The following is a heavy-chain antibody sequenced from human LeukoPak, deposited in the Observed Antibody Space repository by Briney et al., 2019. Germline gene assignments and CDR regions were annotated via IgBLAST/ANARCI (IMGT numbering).Heavy chain of an antibody. CDR2: ISYDGSNK. D-gene: IGHD3-10*01. J-gene: IGHJ4*02. CDR1: GFTFSSYG. V-gene: IGHV3-30*18. Sequence: GGSLRLSCAASGFTFSSYGMHWVRQTPGKGLEWVAVISYDGSNKYYADSVKGRFTISRDNSKNTLYLQMNSLRAEDTAVYYCAKGAGIYGSGSYYGDWGQGTLVTVSS. CDR3: AKGAGIYGSGSYYGD.